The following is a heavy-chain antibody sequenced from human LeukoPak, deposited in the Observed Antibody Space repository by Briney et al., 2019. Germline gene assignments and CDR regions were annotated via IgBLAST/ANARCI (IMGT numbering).Heavy chain of an antibody. CDR3: ARGSIAARSCIDY. D-gene: IGHD6-6*01. J-gene: IGHJ4*02. Sequence: GASXKVSCKASGYTFTGYHMHWVRQAPGQGLEWMGRINPNSGDTNYAQEFLGRVTMTRDTSISTAYMELSRLRSDDTAVYYCARGSIAARSCIDYWGRGTLVTVSS. CDR2: INPNSGDT. V-gene: IGHV1-2*06. CDR1: GYTFTGYH.